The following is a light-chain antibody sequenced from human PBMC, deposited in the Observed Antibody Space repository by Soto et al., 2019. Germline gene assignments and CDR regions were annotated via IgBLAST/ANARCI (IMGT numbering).Light chain of an antibody. J-gene: IGLJ1*01. CDR1: SSNIAHND. V-gene: IGLV1-36*01. CDR2: SDD. CDR3: LALDDSVKVVV. Sequence: QSVLTQPPSVYEAPRQRGTLSFSGSSSNIAHNDVNWYQHLPGKAPKLHINSDDLTPSVISDRFSASKSGTAASLALNGIKSDDWEDYSYLALDDSVKVVVFGTGTKVTVL.